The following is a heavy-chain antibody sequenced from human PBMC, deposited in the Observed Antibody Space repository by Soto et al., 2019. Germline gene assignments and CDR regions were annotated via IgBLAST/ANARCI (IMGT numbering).Heavy chain of an antibody. Sequence: EVQLVESGGGLVQPGGSLKLSCAASGFTFSASTIHWVRQASGKGLEWVGRIRTNAKAYATAYAASLEGRFTISRDDSKNTAYLHMNSLKTEDTAVYYCTSRSSIAARAFDYWGQGTLVTVSS. CDR3: TSRSSIAARAFDY. J-gene: IGHJ4*02. D-gene: IGHD6-6*01. CDR1: GFTFSAST. CDR2: IRTNAKAYAT. V-gene: IGHV3-73*01.